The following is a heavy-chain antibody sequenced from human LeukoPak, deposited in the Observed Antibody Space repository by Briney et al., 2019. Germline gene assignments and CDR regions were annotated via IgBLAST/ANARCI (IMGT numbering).Heavy chain of an antibody. CDR2: INPNSGAT. CDR3: TREPLPYQLLHWFGP. D-gene: IGHD2-2*01. V-gene: IGHV1-2*02. CDR1: EYTFTGYY. J-gene: IGHJ5*02. Sequence: ASVKVSCKASEYTFTGYYIHWVRQAPGQGLEWMGWINPNSGATNYAQKFQGRLTMTRDTSISTVYMELSRLRSDDTAVYYCTREPLPYQLLHWFGPWGQGTLVTVSS.